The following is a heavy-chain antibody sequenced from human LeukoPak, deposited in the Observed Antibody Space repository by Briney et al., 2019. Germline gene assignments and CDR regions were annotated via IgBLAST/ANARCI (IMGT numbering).Heavy chain of an antibody. D-gene: IGHD3-10*01. V-gene: IGHV2-5*01. J-gene: IGHJ4*02. CDR1: GFSLSTSGVG. Sequence: ESGPTLVKPTQTLTLTCTFSGFSLSTSGVGVDWIRQPPGKALEWLALIYWNDDKRYSPSLKSRLTITKDTSKNQVVLTMTNMDPVDTATYYCAHWYYYGSGSSYYLDYWGQGTLVTVSS. CDR3: AHWYYYGSGSSYYLDY. CDR2: IYWNDDK.